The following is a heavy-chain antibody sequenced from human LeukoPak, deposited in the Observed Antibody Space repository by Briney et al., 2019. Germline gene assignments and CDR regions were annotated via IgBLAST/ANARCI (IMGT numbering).Heavy chain of an antibody. J-gene: IGHJ4*02. Sequence: SETLSLTCTVSGYSISSGYYWGWIRQPPGKGLEWIGSIYNSGSTYYNPSLKSRVTISVDTSKNQFSLKLSSVTAADTAVYYCVRSSSSIFDYWGQGTLVTVSS. CDR2: IYNSGST. D-gene: IGHD6-6*01. CDR3: VRSSSSIFDY. V-gene: IGHV4-38-2*02. CDR1: GYSISSGYY.